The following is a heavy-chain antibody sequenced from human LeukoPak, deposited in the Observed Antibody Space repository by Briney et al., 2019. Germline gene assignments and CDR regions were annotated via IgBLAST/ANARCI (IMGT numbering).Heavy chain of an antibody. D-gene: IGHD3-9*01. J-gene: IGHJ4*02. Sequence: PGRSLRLSCAASGFTFSDYTMQWVRQAPGKGLEWVAVISYDGSNKYYADSVKGRFTISRDNSKNTLYLQMNSLRAEDTAVYYCARQYYDILTGSAYYFDYWGQGTLVTVSS. CDR3: ARQYYDILTGSAYYFDY. CDR1: GFTFSDYT. CDR2: ISYDGSNK. V-gene: IGHV3-30*01.